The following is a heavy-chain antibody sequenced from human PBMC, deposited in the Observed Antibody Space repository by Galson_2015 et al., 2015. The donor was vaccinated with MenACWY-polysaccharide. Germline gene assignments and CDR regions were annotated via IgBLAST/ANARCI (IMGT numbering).Heavy chain of an antibody. Sequence: SLRLSCAASGFTFSSYRMNWVRQAPGKGLEWFSYISSGGTIYYADSVKGRFTISRDNAKNSLYLQMNSLRDDDTAVYYCARVLKGLVGATPDYWGQGTLVTVSS. D-gene: IGHD1-26*01. J-gene: IGHJ4*02. CDR2: ISSGGTI. V-gene: IGHV3-48*02. CDR3: ARVLKGLVGATPDY. CDR1: GFTFSSYR.